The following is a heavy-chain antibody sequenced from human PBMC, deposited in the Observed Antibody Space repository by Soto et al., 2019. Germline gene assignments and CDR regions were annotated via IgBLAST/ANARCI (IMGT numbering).Heavy chain of an antibody. Sequence: TLSLTCSVSGGYISSADYFWTWIPQSRGKGLGWLGYIFHSWTTYYNPSLKWRLIISIDNAKNQFSLRPTPVTAADSAVSFCARENYLPQANNEVCGKATLV. V-gene: IGHV4-30-4*01. CDR1: GGYISSADYF. CDR3: ARENYLPQANNEV. J-gene: IGHJ4*01. D-gene: IGHD1-7*01. CDR2: IFHSWTT.